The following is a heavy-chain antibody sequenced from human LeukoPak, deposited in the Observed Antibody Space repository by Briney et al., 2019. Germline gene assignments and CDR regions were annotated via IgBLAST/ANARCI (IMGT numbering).Heavy chain of an antibody. CDR3: ASASSGYSGPFAY. J-gene: IGHJ4*02. CDR2: IIPIFGTA. D-gene: IGHD3-22*01. Sequence: SVKVSCKASGGTFSGYAISWVRQAPGQGLEWMGGIIPIFGTANYAQKFQGRVTITTDESTSTAYMELSSLRSEDTAVYYCASASSGYSGPFAYWGQGTLVTVSS. V-gene: IGHV1-69*05. CDR1: GGTFSGYA.